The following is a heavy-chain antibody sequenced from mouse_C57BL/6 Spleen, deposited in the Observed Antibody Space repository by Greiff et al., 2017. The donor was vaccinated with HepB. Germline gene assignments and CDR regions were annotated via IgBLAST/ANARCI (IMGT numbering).Heavy chain of an antibody. J-gene: IGHJ2*01. CDR1: GYTFTSYG. CDR3: ARVGLLQYYFDY. D-gene: IGHD2-3*01. Sequence: VKLQESGAELARPGASVKLSCKASGYTFTSYGISWVKQRTGQGLEWIGEIYPRSGNTYYNEKFKGKATLTADKSSSTAYMELRSLTSEDSAVYFCARVGLLQYYFDYWGQGTTLTVSS. V-gene: IGHV1-81*01. CDR2: IYPRSGNT.